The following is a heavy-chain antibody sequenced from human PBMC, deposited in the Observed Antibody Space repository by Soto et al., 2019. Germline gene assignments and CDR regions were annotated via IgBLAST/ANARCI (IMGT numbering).Heavy chain of an antibody. CDR2: ISDDGTNK. CDR1: GFTFNTHP. D-gene: IGHD3-3*01. J-gene: IGHJ4*02. CDR3: ARGVEGWNFAY. Sequence: QVQLVESGGGVVQPGTSLRLSCAASGFTFNTHPLYWVRQAPGKGLEGVAFISDDGTNKFYADSVKGRFTISRDTSKSTLSLQMYSLRDDDTAVYYCARGVEGWNFAYWGRGPLVTVSS. V-gene: IGHV3-30-3*01.